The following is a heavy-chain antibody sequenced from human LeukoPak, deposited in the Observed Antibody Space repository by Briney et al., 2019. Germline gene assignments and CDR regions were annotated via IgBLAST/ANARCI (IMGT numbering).Heavy chain of an antibody. J-gene: IGHJ4*02. V-gene: IGHV3-74*01. CDR1: RCTFSSYW. D-gene: IGHD3-9*01. CDR2: INSGGSST. CDR3: ARDSFDWLLSGDNYFDY. Sequence: PGGSLRLSCAASRCTFSSYWMHWVCQAPGKGLVWVSRINSGGSSTSYADSVKGRFTISRDNAKNTLYLQMNSLRAEDTAVYYCARDSFDWLLSGDNYFDYWGQGTLVTVSS.